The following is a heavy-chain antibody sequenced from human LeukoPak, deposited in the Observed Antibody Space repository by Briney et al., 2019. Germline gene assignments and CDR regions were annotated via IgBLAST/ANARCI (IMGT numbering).Heavy chain of an antibody. Sequence: TGGSLRLSCAASGFTFSSYAMHWVRQAPGKGLEWVAVISYDGSNKYYADSVKDRFTISRDNSKNTLYLQMNSLRAEDTAVYYCARELSTGWGQGTLVTVSS. D-gene: IGHD4-17*01. CDR3: ARELSTG. J-gene: IGHJ4*02. V-gene: IGHV3-30-3*01. CDR2: ISYDGSNK. CDR1: GFTFSSYA.